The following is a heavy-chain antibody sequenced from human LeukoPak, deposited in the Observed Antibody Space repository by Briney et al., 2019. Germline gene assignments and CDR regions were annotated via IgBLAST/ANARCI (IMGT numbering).Heavy chain of an antibody. CDR1: GFTFSSYA. CDR2: ISGSGGST. Sequence: GGSLRLSCAASGFTFSSYAMSWVRQAPGKGLEWVSAISGSGGSTYYADSVKGRFTISRDNSKNTLYLQMNSLRAEDTAVYYCATDSSSWYYFGYWGQGTLVTVSS. CDR3: ATDSSSWYYFGY. V-gene: IGHV3-23*01. J-gene: IGHJ4*02. D-gene: IGHD6-13*01.